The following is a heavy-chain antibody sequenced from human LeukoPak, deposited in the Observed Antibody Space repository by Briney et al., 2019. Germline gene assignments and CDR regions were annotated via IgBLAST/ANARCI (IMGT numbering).Heavy chain of an antibody. V-gene: IGHV3-23*01. CDR3: ANDLGWIQLNLG. CDR1: GFSFSNYG. D-gene: IGHD5-18*01. J-gene: IGHJ4*02. Sequence: GGSLTLSCPSTGFSFSNYGLHWVGQAPGKGLESVSVTTGNGGTTYYADSVRGRFTISRDNSKNTVYLQMNSLRAEDTAVYYCANDLGWIQLNLGRGQGTLVTVSS. CDR2: TTGNGGTT.